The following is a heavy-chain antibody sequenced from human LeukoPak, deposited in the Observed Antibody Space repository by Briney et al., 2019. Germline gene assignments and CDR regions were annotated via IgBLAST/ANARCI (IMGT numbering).Heavy chain of an antibody. CDR1: GFTFSSYG. Sequence: GGSLRLSCAASGFTFSSYGMHWVRQAPGKGLEWVAVISYDGSNKYYADSVKGRFTISRDNSKNTLYLQMNSLRAEDTAVYYCAKESALYSGGGYFDYWGQGTLVTVSS. V-gene: IGHV3-30*18. J-gene: IGHJ4*02. CDR2: ISYDGSNK. D-gene: IGHD2-8*01. CDR3: AKESALYSGGGYFDY.